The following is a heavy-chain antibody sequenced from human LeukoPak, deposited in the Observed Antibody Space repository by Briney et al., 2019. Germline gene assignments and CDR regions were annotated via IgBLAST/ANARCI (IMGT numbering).Heavy chain of an antibody. CDR3: ARIAAAGQGATYYFDY. J-gene: IGHJ4*02. V-gene: IGHV6-1*01. CDR1: GDSVSSNSAA. CDR2: TYYRSKWYN. Sequence: SQTLSLTCAISGDSVSSNSAAWNWIRQSPSRGLAWLGRTYYRSKWYNDYAVSVKSRITINPDTSKNQFSLQLNSVTPEDTAVYYCARIAAAGQGATYYFDYWGQGTLVTVSS. D-gene: IGHD6-13*01.